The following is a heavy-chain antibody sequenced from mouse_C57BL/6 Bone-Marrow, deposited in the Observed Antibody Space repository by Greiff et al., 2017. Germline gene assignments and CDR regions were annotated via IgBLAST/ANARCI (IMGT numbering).Heavy chain of an antibody. D-gene: IGHD1-1*01. CDR2: ISDGGSYT. J-gene: IGHJ2*01. V-gene: IGHV5-4*01. CDR1: GFTFSSYA. Sequence: EVKLVESGGGLVKPGGSLKLSCAASGFTFSSYAMSWVRQTPEKRLEWVATISDGGSYTYYPDNVKGRFTISRDSAKNNLYLQMSHLKSEDTAMYYCARDNYYGSSHYFDYWGQGTTLTVSS. CDR3: ARDNYYGSSHYFDY.